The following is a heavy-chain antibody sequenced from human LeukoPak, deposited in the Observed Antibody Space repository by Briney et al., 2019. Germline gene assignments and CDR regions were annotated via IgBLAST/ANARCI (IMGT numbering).Heavy chain of an antibody. CDR3: AKETNQAVAGALDY. CDR1: GFTFSNYW. D-gene: IGHD6-19*01. J-gene: IGHJ4*02. CDR2: ISGSGGST. V-gene: IGHV3-23*01. Sequence: GGSLRLSCAASGFTFSNYWIHWVRQAPGKGLEWVSAISGSGGSTYYADSVKGRFTISRDNSKNTLYLQMNSLRAEDTAVYYCAKETNQAVAGALDYWGQGTLVTVSS.